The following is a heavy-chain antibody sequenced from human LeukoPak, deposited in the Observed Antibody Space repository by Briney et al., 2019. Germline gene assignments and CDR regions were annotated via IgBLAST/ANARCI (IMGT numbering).Heavy chain of an antibody. CDR3: TRHTYYEDGFDH. Sequence: GGSLRLSCAASGFTFSGSAMLWVRQASGKGLEWVGRIRSKANSYATAYGASVKGRFSISRDDSKNTAYLQMNSLKIEDTAVYYCTRHTYYEDGFDHWGQGTLVTVSS. CDR1: GFTFSGSA. D-gene: IGHD3-22*01. J-gene: IGHJ4*02. CDR2: IRSKANSYAT. V-gene: IGHV3-73*01.